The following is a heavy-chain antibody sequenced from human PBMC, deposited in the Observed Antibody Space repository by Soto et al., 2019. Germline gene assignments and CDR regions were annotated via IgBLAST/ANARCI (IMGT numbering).Heavy chain of an antibody. CDR3: AKDKVVAATPDWFDP. J-gene: IGHJ5*02. V-gene: IGHV3-23*01. CDR1: GFTFSSYS. D-gene: IGHD2-15*01. CDR2: ISGSGGST. Sequence: GGSLRLSCAASGFTFSSYSMSWVRQAPGKGLEWVSAISGSGGSTYYADSVKGRFTISRDNSKNTLYLQMNSLRAEDTAVYYCAKDKVVAATPDWFDPWGQGTLVTVSS.